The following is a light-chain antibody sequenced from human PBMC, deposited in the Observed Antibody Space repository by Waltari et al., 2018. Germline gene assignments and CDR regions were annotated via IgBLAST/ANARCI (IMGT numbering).Light chain of an antibody. CDR2: DDD. CDR3: GTWDSGLSVVV. J-gene: IGLJ2*01. Sequence: SVLTQPPSVSAAPGQGVPISCCGRSHDLGRSNDCWYQHVPGTAPKLLIYDDDKRLPEIPGRFSGSKSGTSAVLGITGLQTEDEADYYCGTWDSGLSVVVFGGGTRLTVL. CDR1: SHDLGRSN. V-gene: IGLV1-51*01.